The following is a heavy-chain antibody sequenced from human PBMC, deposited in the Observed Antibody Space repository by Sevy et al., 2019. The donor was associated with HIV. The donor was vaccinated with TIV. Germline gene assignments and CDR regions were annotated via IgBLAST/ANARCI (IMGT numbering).Heavy chain of an antibody. CDR1: EFTFSSYS. CDR2: ISSSSSYI. CDR3: ARDSSNYGYLGWFDP. Sequence: GGSLRLSCAASEFTFSSYSMNWVRQAPGKGLEWVSSISSSSSYIYYADSVKGRFTISRDNAKNSLYLQMNSLRAEDTAVYYCARDSSNYGYLGWFDPWGQGTLVTVSS. D-gene: IGHD5-18*01. J-gene: IGHJ5*02. V-gene: IGHV3-21*01.